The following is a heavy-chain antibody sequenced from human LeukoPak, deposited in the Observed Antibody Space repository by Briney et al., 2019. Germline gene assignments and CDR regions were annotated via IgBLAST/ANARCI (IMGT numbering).Heavy chain of an antibody. CDR1: GGSISSYY. CDR2: IYYSGST. V-gene: IGHV4-59*01. CDR3: AREGDYDGGYFDY. Sequence: SETLSLTCTVSGGSISSYYWSWIRQPPGKGLEWIGYIYYSGSTNYNPSLKSRVTILVDTSKNQSSLKLTSVTAADTAVYYCAREGDYDGGYFDYWGQGTLVTLSS. J-gene: IGHJ4*02. D-gene: IGHD4-17*01.